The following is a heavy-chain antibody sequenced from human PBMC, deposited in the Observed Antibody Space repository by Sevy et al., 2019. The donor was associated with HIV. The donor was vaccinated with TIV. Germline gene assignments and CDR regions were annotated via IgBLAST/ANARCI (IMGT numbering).Heavy chain of an antibody. CDR1: GFTFRTYA. CDR2: ISGPGSLT. V-gene: IGHV3-23*01. D-gene: IGHD4-17*01. J-gene: IGHJ3*02. CDR3: AKGDEPASDYADYVPNAFDI. Sequence: GGSLRLSCSASGFTFRTYAMTWVRQAPGKGLEWVSSISGPGSLTLYADSAKGRFTISRDNSKNTLFLQLNSLRAEDTAFYYCAKGDEPASDYADYVPNAFDIWGRGTVVTVSS.